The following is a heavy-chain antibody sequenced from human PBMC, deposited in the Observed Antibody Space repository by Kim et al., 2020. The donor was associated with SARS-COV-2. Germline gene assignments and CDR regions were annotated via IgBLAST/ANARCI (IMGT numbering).Heavy chain of an antibody. D-gene: IGHD5-12*01. V-gene: IGHV4-59*01. CDR3: ARYSGYPDYCFDY. J-gene: IGHJ4*02. Sequence: NYNTPLKNRLVISLDTSKNQFSLKLSSVTAADTAVYYCARYSGYPDYCFDYWGQGTLVTVSS.